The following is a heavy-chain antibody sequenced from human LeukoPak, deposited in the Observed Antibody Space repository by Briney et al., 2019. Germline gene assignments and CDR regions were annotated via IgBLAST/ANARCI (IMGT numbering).Heavy chain of an antibody. J-gene: IGHJ3*01. CDR2: ISGIDT. CDR1: GFTFSTYA. V-gene: IGHV3-23*01. D-gene: IGHD2-15*01. Sequence: GGSLRLSCAASGFTFSTYAMNWVRQAPGKGLEWVSTISGIDTFYADSVKGRFTISRDNSKNTLYLQMISLRAEDTAVYYCARGGAYSRVWGQGTMVTVSS. CDR3: ARGGAYSRV.